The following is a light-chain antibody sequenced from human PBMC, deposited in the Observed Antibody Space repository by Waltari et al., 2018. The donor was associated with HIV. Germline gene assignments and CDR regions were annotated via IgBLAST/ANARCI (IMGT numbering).Light chain of an antibody. J-gene: IGLJ1*01. V-gene: IGLV6-57*03. CDR1: SGSIDSNY. CDR2: EDN. Sequence: NFMLTQPHSVSASPGKTVTISCNRSSGSIDSNYVPWHQQRPGSAPTPVIYEDNQRPSGVPDRFSGSIDSSSSSASLTISGLKTEDEADYYCQSYDSSNHYVFGTGTKVTVL. CDR3: QSYDSSNHYV.